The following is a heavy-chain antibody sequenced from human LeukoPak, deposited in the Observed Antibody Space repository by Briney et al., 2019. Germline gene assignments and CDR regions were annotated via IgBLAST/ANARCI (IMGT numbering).Heavy chain of an antibody. D-gene: IGHD6-6*01. CDR1: GFTFSSYA. V-gene: IGHV3-30-3*01. J-gene: IGHJ4*02. Sequence: GRSLRLSCAASGFTFSSYAMHWVRQAPGKGLEWVAVISYDGSNKYYADSVKGRFTISRDNSKNTLYLQMNSLRAEDTAVYYYAKGTEYSSSSVYFDYWGQGTLVTVSS. CDR3: AKGTEYSSSSVYFDY. CDR2: ISYDGSNK.